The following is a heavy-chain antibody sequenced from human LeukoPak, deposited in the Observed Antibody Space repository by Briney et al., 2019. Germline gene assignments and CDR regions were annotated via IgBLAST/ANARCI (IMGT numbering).Heavy chain of an antibody. V-gene: IGHV3-64D*09. J-gene: IGHJ4*02. D-gene: IGHD6-25*01. Sequence: GGSRRLSCSASGLTFSTYAMHWVGRAPGKGLKSVSTISSNGGSTYYADSVKGRFTISRDNSMNTLYLQMSSLTAEDTAVYYCLKVPNYSSGYWGQGTLVTVSS. CDR3: LKVPNYSSGY. CDR1: GLTFSTYA. CDR2: ISSNGGST.